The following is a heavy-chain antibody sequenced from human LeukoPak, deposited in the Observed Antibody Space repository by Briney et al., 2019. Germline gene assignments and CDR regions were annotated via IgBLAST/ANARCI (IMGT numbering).Heavy chain of an antibody. CDR1: GYSISSGYY. D-gene: IGHD3-10*01. V-gene: IGHV4-38-2*02. CDR3: AGTFGELLLDFDY. CDR2: IYHSGST. Sequence: SETLSLTCTVSGYSISSGYYWGWIRQPPGKGLEWIGSIYHSGSTYYNPSLKSRVTISVDTSKNQFSLKLSSVTAADTAVYYCAGTFGELLLDFDYWGQGTLVTVSS. J-gene: IGHJ4*02.